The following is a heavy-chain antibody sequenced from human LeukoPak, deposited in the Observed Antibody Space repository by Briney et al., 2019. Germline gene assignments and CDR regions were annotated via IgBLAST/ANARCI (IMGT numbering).Heavy chain of an antibody. Sequence: SETRSLTCTVSGGSIRIYYWSWIRQPPGKGLEWIGHIYNSGSTNYSPSLKSRVTISVDTSKNQFSLKLSSVTAADTAVYYCAREGIPAVSFDYWGQGTLVTVSS. CDR2: IYNSGST. J-gene: IGHJ4*02. V-gene: IGHV4-4*08. D-gene: IGHD2-2*01. CDR3: AREGIPAVSFDY. CDR1: GGSIRIYY.